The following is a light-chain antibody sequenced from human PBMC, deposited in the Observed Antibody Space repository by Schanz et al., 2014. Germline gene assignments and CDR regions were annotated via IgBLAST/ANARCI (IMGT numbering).Light chain of an antibody. Sequence: DIQMTQSPSSLSASIGDRVTITCRASRGIGSYLAWYQQKPGKVPKLLIYGASTLQSGVPSRFSGSGSGTDFTLTISSLQPEDVATYYCQKYNSAPRTFGPGTKVDIK. CDR3: QKYNSAPRT. CDR2: GAS. J-gene: IGKJ3*01. CDR1: RGIGSY. V-gene: IGKV1-27*01.